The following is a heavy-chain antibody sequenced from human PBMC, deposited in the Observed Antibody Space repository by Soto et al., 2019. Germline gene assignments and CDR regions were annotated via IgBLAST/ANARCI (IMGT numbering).Heavy chain of an antibody. Sequence: SVKVSCKASGGTFSSYAISWVRQAPGQGLEWMGGIIPIFGTANYAQKFQGRVTITADESTSTAYMELSSVRSEDTAVYYCARGGTGTGNYYYYGMDVWGQGTTVTVSS. V-gene: IGHV1-69*13. CDR1: GGTFSSYA. J-gene: IGHJ6*02. D-gene: IGHD1-1*01. CDR2: IIPIFGTA. CDR3: ARGGTGTGNYYYYGMDV.